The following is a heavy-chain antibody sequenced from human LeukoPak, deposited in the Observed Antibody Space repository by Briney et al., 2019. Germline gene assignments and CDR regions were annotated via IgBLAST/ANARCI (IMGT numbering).Heavy chain of an antibody. D-gene: IGHD2-2*01. V-gene: IGHV5-51*01. J-gene: IGHJ6*02. CDR3: ARQDCSSTSCYYGMDV. Sequence: GESLKISCKGSGYSFTSYWIGWVRQMPGKGLEWMGIIYPGDSDTRYSPSFQGQVTISADKSISTAYLQWSSLKASDTAMYYCARQDCSSTSCYYGMDVWGQGTTVTVSS. CDR2: IYPGDSDT. CDR1: GYSFTSYW.